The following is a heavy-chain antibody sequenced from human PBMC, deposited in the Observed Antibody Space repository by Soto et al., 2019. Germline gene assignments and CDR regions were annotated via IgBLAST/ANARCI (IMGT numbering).Heavy chain of an antibody. V-gene: IGHV1-2*04. CDR2: IKPNSGGT. CDR3: ARDRSYDNLSGSTNWFDP. D-gene: IGHD3-9*01. Sequence: QVQLVQSGAEVKKRGASVKVSCKASGYTLTGYYMHWVRQAPGQGLEWMGWIKPNSGGTNYAQKSQGWVTMTRDTSISTAYRELSRLRSDVTAVYYCARDRSYDNLSGSTNWFDPWGQGTLVTGSS. J-gene: IGHJ5*02. CDR1: GYTLTGYY.